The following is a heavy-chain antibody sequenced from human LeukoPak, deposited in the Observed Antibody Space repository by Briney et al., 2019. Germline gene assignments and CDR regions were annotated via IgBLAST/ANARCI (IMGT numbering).Heavy chain of an antibody. V-gene: IGHV4-39*01. Sequence: PSETLSLTCTVSGGSISSDTYYWGWIRQPPGKGLEWIGNIYYTGSIYYSPSLKSRVTISVDTSKNQFSLKLTSVTAADTALYYCAMGKWDLLRGSWLDPWGQGTLVTVSS. D-gene: IGHD1-26*01. CDR1: GGSISSDTYY. CDR3: AMGKWDLLRGSWLDP. CDR2: IYYTGSI. J-gene: IGHJ5*02.